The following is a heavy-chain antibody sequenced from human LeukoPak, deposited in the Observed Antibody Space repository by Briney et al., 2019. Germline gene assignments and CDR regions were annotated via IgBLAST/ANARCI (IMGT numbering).Heavy chain of an antibody. D-gene: IGHD6-6*01. Sequence: SQTLSLTCTVSGGSISSGGYYWSWIRQHPGKGLEWIGYIYYSGSTYYNPSLKSRVTISVDTSKNHFSLKLSSVTAADTAVYYCARERMYSSSYFDYWGQGTLVTVSS. V-gene: IGHV4-31*03. CDR1: GGSISSGGYY. CDR3: ARERMYSSSYFDY. CDR2: IYYSGST. J-gene: IGHJ4*02.